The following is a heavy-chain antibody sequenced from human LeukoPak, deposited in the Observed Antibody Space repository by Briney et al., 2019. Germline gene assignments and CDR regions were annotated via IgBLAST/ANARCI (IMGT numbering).Heavy chain of an antibody. CDR1: GGTFSSYA. Sequence: SVKASCKASGGTFSSYAISWVREAPGQGLEWMGGIIPNFGSANYAQKFQGRVTITTDESTSTAYMELSSLRSEDTAVYYCARALWFGESPLNLPFIEWGQGTLVTVSS. D-gene: IGHD3-10*01. J-gene: IGHJ4*02. V-gene: IGHV1-69*05. CDR2: IIPNFGSA. CDR3: ARALWFGESPLNLPFIE.